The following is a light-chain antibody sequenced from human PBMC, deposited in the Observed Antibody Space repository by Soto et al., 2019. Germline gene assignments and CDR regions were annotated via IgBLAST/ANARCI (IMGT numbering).Light chain of an antibody. Sequence: DIQMTQSPASLSASVGDRVTLTCRASQSIGSYLNWYQHKPGKAPKLLIYGASNLQSGVPSRFSGSGSGTDFTLTISSLQTEDFATYYCQQSDSTPPTFGQGTRLEIK. J-gene: IGKJ5*01. CDR1: QSIGSY. CDR3: QQSDSTPPT. CDR2: GAS. V-gene: IGKV1-39*01.